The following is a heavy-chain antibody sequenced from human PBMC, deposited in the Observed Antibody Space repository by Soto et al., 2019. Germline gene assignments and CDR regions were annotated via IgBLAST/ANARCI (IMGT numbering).Heavy chain of an antibody. CDR1: GFTFSSYA. Sequence: EVQLVESGGGLVQPGGSLRLSCAASGFTFSSYAMHWVRQAPGKGLEYVSAISSNGGSTYYEDSVKGRFTISRDNSKNTRHLQMGSLRAEDVAVYYCARGFVPATDVFDIWGQGTMVTVSS. CDR2: ISSNGGST. CDR3: ARGFVPATDVFDI. J-gene: IGHJ3*02. D-gene: IGHD2-2*01. V-gene: IGHV3-64*07.